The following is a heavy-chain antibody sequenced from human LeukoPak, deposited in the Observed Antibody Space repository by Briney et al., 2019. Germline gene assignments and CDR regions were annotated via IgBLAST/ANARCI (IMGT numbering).Heavy chain of an antibody. J-gene: IGHJ3*02. CDR3: ARRFTMVRGVIIDDFAFDI. Sequence: PGGSLRLSCAASRFTVGSNYMSWVRQAPGKGLEWVSVIYSGGSTYYADSVKGRFTISRDNSKNTLYLQMNSLRAEDTAVYYCARRFTMVRGVIIDDFAFDIWGQGTMVTVSS. CDR2: IYSGGST. V-gene: IGHV3-66*04. CDR1: RFTVGSNY. D-gene: IGHD3-10*01.